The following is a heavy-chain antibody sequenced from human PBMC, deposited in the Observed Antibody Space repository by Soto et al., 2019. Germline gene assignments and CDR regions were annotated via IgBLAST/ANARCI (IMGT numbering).Heavy chain of an antibody. V-gene: IGHV1-58*01. CDR3: AADLVGIAVAGIKENVGRYYYGMDV. D-gene: IGHD6-19*01. J-gene: IGHJ6*02. CDR2: IVVGSGDT. Sequence: QMQLVQSGPEVKKPGTSVKVSCKASGFTFTSSAVQWVRQARGQRLEWIGWIVVGSGDTNYAQKFQERVTITRDMTTSTAYVELSRLRSEDTAVYYCAADLVGIAVAGIKENVGRYYYGMDVWGQGTTVTVSS. CDR1: GFTFTSSA.